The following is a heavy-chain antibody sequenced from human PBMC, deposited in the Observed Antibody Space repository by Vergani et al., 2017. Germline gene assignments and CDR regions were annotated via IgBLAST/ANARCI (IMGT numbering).Heavy chain of an antibody. D-gene: IGHD3-16*01. CDR3: AKKMGWGPHAFDL. V-gene: IGHV3-23*01. Sequence: EVQLLESGGGLVQPGGSLRLSCAASGFTFSSYAMSWVRQAPGKGLEWVSAISGSGGSTYYADSVKGRFTISRDNSKNTLYLQMNSLRAEDTAVCYCAKKMGWGPHAFDLWRQGTMATVSS. J-gene: IGHJ3*01. CDR2: ISGSGGST. CDR1: GFTFSSYA.